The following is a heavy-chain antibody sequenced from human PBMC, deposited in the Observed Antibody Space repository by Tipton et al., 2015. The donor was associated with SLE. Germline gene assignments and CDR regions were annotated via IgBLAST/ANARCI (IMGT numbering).Heavy chain of an antibody. CDR3: ARLPEYYFDA. CDR2: VYYTGDT. V-gene: IGHV4-38-2*02. Sequence: TLSLTCTVSGYSISSGYFWGWIRQPPGQGLEWIGHVYYTGDTYYNPSLRSRVTISLDTSKNQISLNLNSVTAADTAMHYCARLPEYYFDAWGQGMLVTVSS. J-gene: IGHJ4*02. CDR1: GYSISSGYF.